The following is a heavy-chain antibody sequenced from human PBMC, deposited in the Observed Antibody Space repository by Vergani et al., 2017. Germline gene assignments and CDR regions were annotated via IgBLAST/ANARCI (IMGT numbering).Heavy chain of an antibody. CDR1: GFTFSSYW. D-gene: IGHD2-2*01. CDR3: ARVGQYCSSTSCYPGDDYYMDV. J-gene: IGHJ6*03. Sequence: EVQLLESGGGLVQPGGSLRLSCAASGFTFSSYWMSWVRQAPGKGLEWVANIKQDGSEKYYVDSVKGRFTISRDNAKNSLYLQMNSLRAEDTAVYYCARVGQYCSSTSCYPGDDYYMDVWGKGTTVTVSS. V-gene: IGHV3-7*01. CDR2: IKQDGSEK.